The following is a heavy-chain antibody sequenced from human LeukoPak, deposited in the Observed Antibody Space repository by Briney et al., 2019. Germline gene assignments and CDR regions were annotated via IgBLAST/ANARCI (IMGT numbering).Heavy chain of an antibody. J-gene: IGHJ2*01. Sequence: SETLSLTCTVSGGSLNSYYWNWIRQPPGKGLEWIGYIYSSGSTNYNPSLRSRVTISVDTSKNQFSLSLSSVTAADTAVYYCARGTTVITYFDHWGRGTLVTVSS. CDR3: ARGTTVITYFDH. CDR2: IYSSGST. D-gene: IGHD4-23*01. V-gene: IGHV4-59*01. CDR1: GGSLNSYY.